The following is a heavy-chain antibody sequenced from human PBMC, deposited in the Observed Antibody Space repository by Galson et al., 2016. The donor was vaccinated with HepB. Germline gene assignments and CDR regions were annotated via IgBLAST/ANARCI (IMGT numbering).Heavy chain of an antibody. CDR2: ISAGNGNT. CDR1: GFTLSDYP. J-gene: IGHJ5*01. D-gene: IGHD2-2*01. CDR3: AREWQYQLVWNSFDS. Sequence: SVKVSCKASGFTLSDYPMHWLRQAPGQRLEWMGWISAGNGNTKYSENFQDRLSITRDTTASTVNMELRSLRSEDTAVYYWAREWQYQLVWNSFDSWGQGTLVTVSS. V-gene: IGHV1-3*01.